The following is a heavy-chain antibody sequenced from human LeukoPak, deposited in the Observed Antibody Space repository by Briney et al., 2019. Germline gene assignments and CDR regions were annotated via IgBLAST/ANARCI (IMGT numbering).Heavy chain of an antibody. D-gene: IGHD1-1*01. CDR1: GFSLTSNGVG. CDR2: IYWDGDT. CDR3: AHIDTTGVTTFDH. Sequence: SGPTLVKPTETLTLVCTFSGFSLTSNGVGVGWIRQPPGKALDWLALIYWDGDTRYNQSLRSRLTIAKDTSKNQVVLTVTNMDPVDTGTYFCAHIDTTGVTTFDHWGRGTLVTVSS. J-gene: IGHJ4*02. V-gene: IGHV2-5*02.